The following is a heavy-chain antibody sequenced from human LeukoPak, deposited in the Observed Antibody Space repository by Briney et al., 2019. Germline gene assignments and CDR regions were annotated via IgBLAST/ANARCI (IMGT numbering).Heavy chain of an antibody. D-gene: IGHD6-13*01. CDR2: IWYDGSNK. J-gene: IGHJ6*02. V-gene: IGHV3-30*02. Sequence: GGSLRLSCAASGFTFSSYGMHWVRQAPGKGLEWVAVIWYDGSNKYYADSVKGRFTISRDNSKNTLYLQMNSLRAVDKAVYYGVTWTGYSSSMDVWGQGTTVTVSS. CDR3: VTWTGYSSSMDV. CDR1: GFTFSSYG.